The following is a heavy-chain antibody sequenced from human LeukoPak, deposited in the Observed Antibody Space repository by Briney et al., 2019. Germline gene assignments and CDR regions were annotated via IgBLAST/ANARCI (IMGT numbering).Heavy chain of an antibody. CDR2: ISSSSSYI. CDR3: ARDPSSNYVDSMFDP. Sequence: GGSLRLSCAASGFTFSSYSMNWVRQAPGKGLEWVSSISSSSSYIYYADSVKGRFTISRDNAKNSLYLQMNSLRAEDTAVYYCARDPSSNYVDSMFDPWGQGTLVTVS. D-gene: IGHD4-4*01. CDR1: GFTFSSYS. J-gene: IGHJ5*02. V-gene: IGHV3-21*01.